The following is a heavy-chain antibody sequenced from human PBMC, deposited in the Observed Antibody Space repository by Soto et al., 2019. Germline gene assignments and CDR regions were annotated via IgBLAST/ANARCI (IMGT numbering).Heavy chain of an antibody. Sequence: SETLSLTCAVYGGAFSGYYWSWIRQPPGKGLEWIGEINHSGSTNYNPSLKSRVTISVDTSKNQFSLKLSSVTAADTAVYYCARGLTKGAAAIPLNWFDPWGQGTLVTVSS. J-gene: IGHJ5*02. CDR2: INHSGST. D-gene: IGHD6-13*01. CDR1: GGAFSGYY. CDR3: ARGLTKGAAAIPLNWFDP. V-gene: IGHV4-34*01.